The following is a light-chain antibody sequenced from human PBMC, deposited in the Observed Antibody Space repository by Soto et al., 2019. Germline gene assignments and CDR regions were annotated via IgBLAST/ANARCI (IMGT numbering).Light chain of an antibody. Sequence: QSVLTQPASVSGSPGQSITISCTGTSSDVGGYNYVSWYQQHPGKAPKLMIYEVTNRPSGVSNRFSGSKSGNTASLTISGLQAEDEAVYYCSSYTSSSWVFGGGTKLTVL. CDR3: SSYTSSSWV. J-gene: IGLJ3*02. CDR1: SSDVGGYNY. CDR2: EVT. V-gene: IGLV2-14*01.